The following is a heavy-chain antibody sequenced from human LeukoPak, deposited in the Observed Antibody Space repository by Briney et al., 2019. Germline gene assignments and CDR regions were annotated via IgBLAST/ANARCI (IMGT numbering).Heavy chain of an antibody. CDR1: GYTFTSYA. CDR2: INAGNGNT. CDR3: ARGKYGNWFDP. J-gene: IGHJ5*02. Sequence: ASVKVSCKASGYTFTSYAKHRVRQAPGQRLEWMGWINAGNGNTKYSQKFQGRVTITRDTSASTAYMELSSLRSEDTAVYYCARGKYGNWFDPWGQGTLVTVSS. D-gene: IGHD4-17*01. V-gene: IGHV1-3*01.